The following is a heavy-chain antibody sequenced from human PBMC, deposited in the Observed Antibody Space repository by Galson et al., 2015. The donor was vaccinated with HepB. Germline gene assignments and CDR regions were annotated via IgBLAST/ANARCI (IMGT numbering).Heavy chain of an antibody. V-gene: IGHV3-30*18. CDR3: AKDRTLGCSSTSCYGYYYYYMDV. D-gene: IGHD2-2*01. Sequence: SLRLSCAASGFTFSSYGMHWVRQAPGKGLEWVAVISYDGSNKYYADSVKGRFTISRDNSKNTLYLQMNSLRAEDTAVYYCAKDRTLGCSSTSCYGYYYYYMDVWGKGTTVTVSS. CDR1: GFTFSSYG. CDR2: ISYDGSNK. J-gene: IGHJ6*03.